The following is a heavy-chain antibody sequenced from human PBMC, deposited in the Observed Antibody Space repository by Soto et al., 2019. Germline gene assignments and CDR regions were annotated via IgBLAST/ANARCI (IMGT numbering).Heavy chain of an antibody. CDR3: ARNWRYYGGDYYYGMDA. CDR2: IYWDDDE. J-gene: IGHJ6*02. CDR1: GFSLNTGGVG. V-gene: IGHV2-5*02. Sequence: ITLKESGPTLVKPTQTLTLTCTFSGFSLNTGGVGVGWVRQPRGKAMEWISLIYWDDDERYRPSLRSRLNITKDTINNQVVLTMTNLDPKDTATYYCARNWRYYGGDYYYGMDAWGQGTTVTVSS. D-gene: IGHD3-10*01.